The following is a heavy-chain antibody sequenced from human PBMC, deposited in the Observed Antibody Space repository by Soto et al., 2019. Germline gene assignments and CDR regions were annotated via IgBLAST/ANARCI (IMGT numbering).Heavy chain of an antibody. Sequence: ASVKVSCKASGYSFTKYHVHWVRQAPGQGLEWMGWINPGSGDTNQAQKFQGRVTMTRDTSNTTTYMELNSLTSDDTAVYYCARVAGHKNARFDTWGQGALVTVSS. V-gene: IGHV1-2*02. D-gene: IGHD1-1*01. CDR2: INPGSGDT. CDR1: GYSFTKYH. CDR3: ARVAGHKNARFDT. J-gene: IGHJ4*02.